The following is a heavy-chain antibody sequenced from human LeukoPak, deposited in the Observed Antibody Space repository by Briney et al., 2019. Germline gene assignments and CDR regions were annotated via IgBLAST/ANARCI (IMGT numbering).Heavy chain of an antibody. CDR2: VYQTGHT. CDR3: ARSIFGVVSFDS. Sequence: SETLSLTSTVSGGSINTYYWSWIRQPPGKGLEWIAYVYQTGHTNYNPSFTSRATISIDTSKNQFSLKLSSVSAADTAVYYCARSIFGVVSFDSWGQGTLVTVSS. J-gene: IGHJ4*02. D-gene: IGHD3-3*01. V-gene: IGHV4-59*01. CDR1: GGSINTYY.